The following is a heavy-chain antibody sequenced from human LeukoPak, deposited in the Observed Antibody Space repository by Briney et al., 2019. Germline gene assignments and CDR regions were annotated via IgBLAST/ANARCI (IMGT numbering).Heavy chain of an antibody. J-gene: IGHJ5*02. CDR3: ARGLGYCSSTSCYPNWFDP. Sequence: SETLSLTCTVSGGPISSYYWSWIRQPPGMGLEWIGYIYYSGSTNYNPSLKSRVTVSVDTSKNQFSLKLSSVTAADTAVYYCARGLGYCSSTSCYPNWFDPWGQGTLVTVSS. CDR1: GGPISSYY. D-gene: IGHD2-2*01. V-gene: IGHV4-59*01. CDR2: IYYSGST.